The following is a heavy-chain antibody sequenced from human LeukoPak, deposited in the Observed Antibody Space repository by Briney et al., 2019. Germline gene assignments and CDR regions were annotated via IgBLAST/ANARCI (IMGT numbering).Heavy chain of an antibody. Sequence: SETLSLTCTVSGGSISSGGYYWSWIRQHPGKGLEWIGYIYYSGSTYYNPSLKSRVTISVDTSKNQFSLKLSSVTAADTAVYYCAREDVYYDFWSGYYHGAYGMDVWGQGTTVTVSS. CDR1: GGSISSGGYY. CDR2: IYYSGST. V-gene: IGHV4-61*08. CDR3: AREDVYYDFWSGYYHGAYGMDV. J-gene: IGHJ6*02. D-gene: IGHD3-3*01.